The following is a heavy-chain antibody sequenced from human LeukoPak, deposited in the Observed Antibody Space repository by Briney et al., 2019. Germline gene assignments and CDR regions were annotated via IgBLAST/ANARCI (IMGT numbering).Heavy chain of an antibody. Sequence: PGGSLRLSCAASGFTFDDYARHWVRQAPGKGLEWVSGISWNSGSIGYADSVKGRFTISRDNAKNSLYLQMNSLRAEDTALYYCAKDPELHSGSPGGLDYWGQGTLVTVSS. J-gene: IGHJ4*02. D-gene: IGHD1-26*01. CDR3: AKDPELHSGSPGGLDY. CDR2: ISWNSGSI. V-gene: IGHV3-9*01. CDR1: GFTFDDYA.